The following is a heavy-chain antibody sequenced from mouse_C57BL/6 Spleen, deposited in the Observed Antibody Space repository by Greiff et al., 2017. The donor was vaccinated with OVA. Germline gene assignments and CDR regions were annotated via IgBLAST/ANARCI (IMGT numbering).Heavy chain of an antibody. J-gene: IGHJ2*01. Sequence: EVNLVESGGGLVKPGGSLKLSCAASGFTFSSYTMSWVRQTPEKRLEWVATISGGGGNTYYPDSVKGRFTISRDNAKNTLYLQMSSLRSEDTALYYCARRSSYYFDYWGQGTTLTVSS. V-gene: IGHV5-9*01. D-gene: IGHD3-1*01. CDR3: ARRSSYYFDY. CDR2: ISGGGGNT. CDR1: GFTFSSYT.